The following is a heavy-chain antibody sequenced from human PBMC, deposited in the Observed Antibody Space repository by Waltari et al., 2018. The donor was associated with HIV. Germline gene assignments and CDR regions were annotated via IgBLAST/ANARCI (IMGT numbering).Heavy chain of an antibody. D-gene: IGHD5-18*01. V-gene: IGHV3-48*02. CDR1: GFTFSNYA. J-gene: IGHJ1*01. CDR3: VRYSSAYH. CDR2: ISSGIETI. Sequence: EVHLVESGGGLVQPGGSLRLSCAASGFTFSNYAMNWVRQAPGKWLEWVAYISSGIETIYYADSVKGRFTISRDNGQNSLFLQMSSLRDEDTAVYYCVRYSSAYHWGQGTLLTVSS.